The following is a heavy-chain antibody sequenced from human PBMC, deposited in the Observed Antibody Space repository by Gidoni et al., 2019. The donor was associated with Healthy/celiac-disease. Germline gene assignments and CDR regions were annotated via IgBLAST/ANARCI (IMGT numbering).Heavy chain of an antibody. CDR1: GFSLSTSGVG. V-gene: IGHV2-5*01. CDR2: IYWNNDK. Sequence: QITLTESGPTLSKPTLTLTLTCTFSGFSLSTSGVGVGCSRHPPGKALEWLALIYWNNDKRYSPSLKSRLTITKDNTKSQVVLTMTNMDPVDTATYYCGTVVPAAYFDSWGQGTLVTVSS. J-gene: IGHJ4*02. D-gene: IGHD2-2*01. CDR3: GTVVPAAYFDS.